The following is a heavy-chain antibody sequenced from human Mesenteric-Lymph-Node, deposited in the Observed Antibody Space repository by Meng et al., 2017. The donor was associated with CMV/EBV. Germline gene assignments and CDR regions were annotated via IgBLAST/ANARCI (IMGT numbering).Heavy chain of an antibody. D-gene: IGHD2-2*01. Sequence: GGSLRLSCAASEFTFSNYWMHWVRQAPGQGLVWVSRINTDGSSTTYADSVKGRFTISRDNAKNTLYLQMNSLRGEDTAVYYCARGGCSSTSCLDYWGLGTLVTVSS. CDR2: INTDGSST. CDR1: EFTFSNYW. CDR3: ARGGCSSTSCLDY. V-gene: IGHV3-74*01. J-gene: IGHJ4*02.